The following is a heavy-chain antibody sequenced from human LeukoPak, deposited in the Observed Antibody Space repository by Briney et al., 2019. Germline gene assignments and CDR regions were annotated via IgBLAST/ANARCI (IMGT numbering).Heavy chain of an antibody. D-gene: IGHD6-13*01. J-gene: IGHJ3*02. CDR3: ARFGSSWTGKNTFDI. CDR1: GGSISSSSYY. CDR2: IYYSGST. V-gene: IGHV4-39*07. Sequence: SETLSLTCTVSGGSISSSSYYWGWIRQPPGKGLEWIGSIYYSGSTYYNPSLKSRVTISVDTSKNQFSLKLSSVTAADTAVYYCARFGSSWTGKNTFDIWGRGTMVTVSS.